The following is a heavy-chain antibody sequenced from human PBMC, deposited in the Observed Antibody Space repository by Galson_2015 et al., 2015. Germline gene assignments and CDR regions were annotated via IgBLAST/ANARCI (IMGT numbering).Heavy chain of an antibody. CDR3: ARDQGVSSFDY. J-gene: IGHJ4*02. CDR2: ISYDGSNK. CDR1: GFTFSSYA. V-gene: IGHV3-30-3*01. Sequence: SLRLSCAASGFTFSSYAMHWVRQAPGKGLEWVAVISYDGSNKYYADSVKGRFTISRDNSKNTLYLQMNSLRAEDTAVYYCARDQGVSSFDYWGQGTPVTVSS. D-gene: IGHD6-13*01.